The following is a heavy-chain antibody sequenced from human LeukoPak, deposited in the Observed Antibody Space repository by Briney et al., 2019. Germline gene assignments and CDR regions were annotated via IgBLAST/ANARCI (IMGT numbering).Heavy chain of an antibody. J-gene: IGHJ4*02. D-gene: IGHD2-8*02. CDR2: IFYSGST. V-gene: IGHV4-31*03. CDR1: GVSISSGGYY. Sequence: PSQTLSLTCTVSGVSISSGGYYWRWIRQHPGKGLEWIGYIFYSGSTYYNPSLKSRVTISVDTSKNQFSLKLSSVTAEDTAVYYCARAGGVWLEFDYWGQGTLVTVSS. CDR3: ARAGGVWLEFDY.